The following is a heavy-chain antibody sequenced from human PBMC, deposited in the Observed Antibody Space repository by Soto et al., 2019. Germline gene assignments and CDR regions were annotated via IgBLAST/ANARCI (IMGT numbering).Heavy chain of an antibody. J-gene: IGHJ5*02. V-gene: IGHV3-23*01. D-gene: IGHD6-19*01. CDR2: ISGSGGSA. CDR1: GFTFSSYW. CDR3: AKDPLAVARKNWFDP. Sequence: PGGSLRLSCAASGFTFSSYWMSWVRQAPGKGLEWVSAISGSGGSAYYADSVKGRFTISRDNSKNTLYLQMNSLRAEDTAVYYCAKDPLAVARKNWFDPWGQGTLVTVSS.